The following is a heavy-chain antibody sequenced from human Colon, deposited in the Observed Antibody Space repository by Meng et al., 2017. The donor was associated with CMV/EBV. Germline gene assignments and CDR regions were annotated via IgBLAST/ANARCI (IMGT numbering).Heavy chain of an antibody. V-gene: IGHV1-2*02. CDR2: INPNSGGT. CDR3: ARILRGSGTHRDY. Sequence: ASVKVSCKASGYTFTGYYMHWVRQAPGQGLEWMGWINPNSGGTNYAQKFQGRVTMTRDTSISTAYMELSRLRSDDTAVYYCARILRGSGTHRDYWGQGTLVTVSS. D-gene: IGHD3-10*01. J-gene: IGHJ4*02. CDR1: GYTFTGYY.